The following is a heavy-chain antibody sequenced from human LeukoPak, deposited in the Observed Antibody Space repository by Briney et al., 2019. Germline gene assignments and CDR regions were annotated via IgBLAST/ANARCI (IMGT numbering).Heavy chain of an antibody. D-gene: IGHD3-3*01. V-gene: IGHV4-39*01. CDR3: ARHKGNDFWSGYTYYYYYMDV. CDR1: GGSISSSSYY. J-gene: IGHJ6*03. CDR2: IYYSGST. Sequence: PSGTLSLTCTVSGGSISSSSYYWGWIRQPPGKGLEWIGSIYYSGSTYYNPSLKSRVTISVDTSKNQFSLRLSSVTAADTAVYYCARHKGNDFWSGYTYYYYYMDVWGKGTTVTVSS.